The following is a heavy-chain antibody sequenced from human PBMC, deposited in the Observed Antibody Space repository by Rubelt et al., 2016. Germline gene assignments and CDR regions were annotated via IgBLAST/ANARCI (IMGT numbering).Heavy chain of an antibody. CDR2: VHYSGST. CDR1: GGSISSYY. V-gene: IGHV4-59*08. CDR3: ARTSGYNYDEAFDI. Sequence: GLVKPSETLSLTCTVSGGSISSYYWSWIRQPPGKGLEWIGYVHYSGSTDYNPSLKSRVTISVDTSKIQFSLKVRSGTAADMAVYYCARTSGYNYDEAFDIWGQGTMVTVSS. D-gene: IGHD5-12*01. J-gene: IGHJ3*02.